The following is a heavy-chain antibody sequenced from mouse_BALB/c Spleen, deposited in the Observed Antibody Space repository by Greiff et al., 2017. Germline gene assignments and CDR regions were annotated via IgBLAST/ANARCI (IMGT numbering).Heavy chain of an antibody. Sequence: DVHLVESGGGLVKPGGSLKLSCAASGFTFSSYAMSWVRQTPEKRLEWVASISSGGSTYYPDSVKGRFTISRDNARNILYLQMSSLRSEDTAMYYCARVTTAVYAMDYWGQGTSVTVSS. J-gene: IGHJ4*01. D-gene: IGHD1-2*01. CDR3: ARVTTAVYAMDY. CDR1: GFTFSSYA. V-gene: IGHV5-6-5*01. CDR2: ISSGGST.